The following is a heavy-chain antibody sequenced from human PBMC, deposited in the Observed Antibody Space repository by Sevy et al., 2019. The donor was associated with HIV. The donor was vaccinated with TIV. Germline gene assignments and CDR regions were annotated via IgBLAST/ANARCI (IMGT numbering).Heavy chain of an antibody. Sequence: GGSLRLSCAASGCSFTNAWMSWVRQAPEKGLQWVGRIEGKTEGATTEYPAAVKGRFTISRDDSKNTVYLQMNSLKTEDTAEYYCIAGRGDCPTGVCWSQGTLVTVSS. CDR1: GCSFTNAW. CDR2: IEGKTEGATT. D-gene: IGHD2-8*01. V-gene: IGHV3-15*04. CDR3: IAGRGDCPTGVC. J-gene: IGHJ1*01.